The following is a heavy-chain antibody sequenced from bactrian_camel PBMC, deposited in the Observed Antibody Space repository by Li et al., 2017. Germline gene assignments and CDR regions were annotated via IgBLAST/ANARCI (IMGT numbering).Heavy chain of an antibody. CDR1: GFTFSSYW. Sequence: HVQLVESGGGVVQPGGSLRLSCATSGFTFSSYWMNWVRQAPGKGLEWVSSIKADASSTYVADSVKGRFAISRDNAKDTLYLQMNSLKIEDTAVYYCVRREDGLGTALLGYWGQGTQVTVS. J-gene: IGHJ6*01. CDR2: IKADASST. CDR3: VRREDGLGTALLGY. D-gene: IGHD5*01. V-gene: IGHV3S1*01.